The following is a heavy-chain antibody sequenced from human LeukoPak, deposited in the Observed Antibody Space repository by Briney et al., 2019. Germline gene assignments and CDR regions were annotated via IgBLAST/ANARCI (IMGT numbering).Heavy chain of an antibody. Sequence: GASVKVSCKASGYSFTSHYMHWVRQAPGQGLEWMGLINPRGTATRYAESFQGRLTLTRDLSTSTDYMELSGLRSDDTAVYFCARDTSEGDYAWWFDPWGQGTLVTVAS. V-gene: IGHV1-46*01. CDR3: ARDTSEGDYAWWFDP. CDR2: INPRGTAT. J-gene: IGHJ5*02. CDR1: GYSFTSHY. D-gene: IGHD3-16*01.